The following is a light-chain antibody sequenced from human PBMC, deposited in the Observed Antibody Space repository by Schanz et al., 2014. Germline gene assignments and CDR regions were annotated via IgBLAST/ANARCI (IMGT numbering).Light chain of an antibody. V-gene: IGLV1-44*01. CDR2: TNN. CDR1: TPNIGSNT. CDR3: QSYDSSLNDWV. J-gene: IGLJ3*02. Sequence: QSVLTQPPSASGTPGQRVTISCSGSTPNIGSNTINWYQQLPGTAPKLLIHTNNQRPSGVSDRFSGSKSGTSASLAITGLQADDEAVYYCQSYDSSLNDWVFGGGTKLTVL.